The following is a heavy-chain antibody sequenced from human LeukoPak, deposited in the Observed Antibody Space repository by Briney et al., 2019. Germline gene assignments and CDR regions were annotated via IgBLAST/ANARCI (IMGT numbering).Heavy chain of an antibody. V-gene: IGHV1-2*02. Sequence: ASVKVSCKASGYTFTGYYMHWVRQAPGQGLEWMGWINPNSGGTNYAQKFQGRVTMTRDTPISTAYMELSRLRSDDTAVYYCARDLRTHYYDSSGYWGQGTMVTVSS. CDR1: GYTFTGYY. D-gene: IGHD3-22*01. CDR2: INPNSGGT. CDR3: ARDLRTHYYDSSGY. J-gene: IGHJ3*01.